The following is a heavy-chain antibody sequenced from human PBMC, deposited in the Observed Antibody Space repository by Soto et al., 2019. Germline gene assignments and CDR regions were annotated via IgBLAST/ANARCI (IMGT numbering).Heavy chain of an antibody. Sequence: PGGSLRLSCAASGFTFSSYAMSWVRQAPGKGLEWVSAISGSGGSTYYADSVKGRFTISRDNSKNTLYLQMNSLRAEDTAVYYCAKIRSYDSLTGYGNVHFDYWGKGTMVTVSS. CDR1: GFTFSSYA. CDR2: ISGSGGST. J-gene: IGHJ4*02. CDR3: AKIRSYDSLTGYGNVHFDY. D-gene: IGHD3-9*01. V-gene: IGHV3-23*01.